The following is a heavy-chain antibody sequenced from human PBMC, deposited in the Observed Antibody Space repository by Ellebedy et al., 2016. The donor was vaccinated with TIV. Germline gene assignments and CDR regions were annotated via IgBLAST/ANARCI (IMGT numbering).Heavy chain of an antibody. Sequence: LRLXXAASGLTFIDSYISWMRQPPGKGLEWIGSMDHSGYAYYNPSLKSRVTMLVDTSKNRFSLNMRSVIAADTAEYYCAREISSWGSNYFDYWGQGAPVTVSS. CDR1: GLTFIDSY. D-gene: IGHD3-10*01. J-gene: IGHJ4*02. CDR3: AREISSWGSNYFDY. V-gene: IGHV4-34*09. CDR2: MDHSGYA.